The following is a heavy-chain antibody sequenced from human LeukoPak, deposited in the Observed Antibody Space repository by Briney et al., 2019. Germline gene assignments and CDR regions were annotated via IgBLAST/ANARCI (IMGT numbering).Heavy chain of an antibody. J-gene: IGHJ4*02. CDR1: GYTFTSYY. V-gene: IGHV1-46*01. D-gene: IGHD3-22*01. CDR2: INPSGVST. Sequence: ASVKVSCKASGYTFTSYYMHWGRQAPGQGLEWMGIINPSGVSTSYAQKFQGRLTMTRDTSTSTVYMELRSLRSEDTAVYYCARDVYYDTHDFDYWGQGTLVTVSS. CDR3: ARDVYYDTHDFDY.